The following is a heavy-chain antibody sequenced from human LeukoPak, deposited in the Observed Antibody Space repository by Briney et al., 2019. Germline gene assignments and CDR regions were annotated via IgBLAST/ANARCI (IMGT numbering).Heavy chain of an antibody. CDR2: IYYSGST. V-gene: IGHV4-61*01. D-gene: IGHD6-19*01. CDR1: GGSVNSGSYY. CDR3: ARAGSSGWYLPLPDY. Sequence: SETLSLTCTVSGGSVNSGSYYRSWIRQPPGKGLEWIGYIYYSGSTKYNPSLKSRVTILVDTSKNQFSLKLSSVTAADTAVYYCARAGSSGWYLPLPDYWGQGTLVTVSS. J-gene: IGHJ4*02.